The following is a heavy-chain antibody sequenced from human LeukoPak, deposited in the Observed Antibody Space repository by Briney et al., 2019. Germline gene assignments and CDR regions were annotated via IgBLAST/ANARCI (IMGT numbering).Heavy chain of an antibody. Sequence: SETLSLTCTVSGGSISSGGYYWSWIRQHPGKGLEWIGHIYYSGSTYYNPSLKSRVTISVDTSKNQFSLKLSSVTAADTAVYYCAREGCTNGVCYRRGGAFDIWGQGTMVTVSS. CDR1: GGSISSGGYY. CDR3: AREGCTNGVCYRRGGAFDI. CDR2: IYYSGST. D-gene: IGHD2-8*01. J-gene: IGHJ3*02. V-gene: IGHV4-31*03.